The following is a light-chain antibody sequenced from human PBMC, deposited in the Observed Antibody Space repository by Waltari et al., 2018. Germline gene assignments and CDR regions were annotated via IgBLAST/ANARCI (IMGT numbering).Light chain of an antibody. CDR3: LQGTHFPRT. V-gene: IGKV2-24*01. Sequence: DVVLTQTPLSSPVTVGQPASISCRSSEILEHNNGNTYLSWLHQRPGQPPKVLIYKISNRLSGVPDRFSGSGSGTDFTLKISRVEAEDVGIYYCLQGTHFPRTFGQGTKVEIK. CDR2: KIS. J-gene: IGKJ1*01. CDR1: EILEHNNGNTY.